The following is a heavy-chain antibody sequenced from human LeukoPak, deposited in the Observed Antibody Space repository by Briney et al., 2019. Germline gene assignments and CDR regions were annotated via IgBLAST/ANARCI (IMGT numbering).Heavy chain of an antibody. CDR1: GFTFSSYA. CDR3: AQRGGYSYGSPIMFDP. D-gene: IGHD5-18*01. V-gene: IGHV3-23*01. CDR2: ISGSGGST. J-gene: IGHJ5*02. Sequence: HAGGSLRLSCAASGFTFSSYAMSWVRQAPGKGLEWVSAISGSGGSTYYADSVKGRFTISRDNSKNTLYLQMNSLRAEDTAVYYCAQRGGYSYGSPIMFDPWGQGTLVTVSS.